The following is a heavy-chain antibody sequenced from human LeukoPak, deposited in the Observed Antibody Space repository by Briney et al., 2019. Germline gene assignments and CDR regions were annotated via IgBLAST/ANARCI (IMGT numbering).Heavy chain of an antibody. CDR1: GDRVFSNTAA. CDR2: TYYRSKWDI. Sequence: KVSQTLSLTCAISGDRVFSNTAAWHWIRQSPSRGFEWLGRTYYRSKWDIDYAVSVKSRITINPDTSKNQVSLLLNSVTPEDTAVYYCARDPSSGWYGFDFWGQGILVTVSS. J-gene: IGHJ4*02. V-gene: IGHV6-1*01. D-gene: IGHD6-19*01. CDR3: ARDPSSGWYGFDF.